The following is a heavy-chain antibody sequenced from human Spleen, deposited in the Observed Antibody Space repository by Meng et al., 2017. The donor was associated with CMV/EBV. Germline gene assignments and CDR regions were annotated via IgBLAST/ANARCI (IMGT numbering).Heavy chain of an antibody. Sequence: GGSLRLSCVASGFTVSTNYMAWVRQAPGKGLEWVSVIYFGGATYYSDSVKGRFTISGDTSKNTVYLQMNSLRVEDTALYFCARQYSGFDPYYFDYWGQGTLVTVSS. J-gene: IGHJ4*02. V-gene: IGHV3-66*04. D-gene: IGHD5-12*01. CDR1: GFTVSTNY. CDR3: ARQYSGFDPYYFDY. CDR2: IYFGGAT.